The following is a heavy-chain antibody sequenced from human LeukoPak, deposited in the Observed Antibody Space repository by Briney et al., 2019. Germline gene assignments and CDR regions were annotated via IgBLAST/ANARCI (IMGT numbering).Heavy chain of an antibody. J-gene: IGHJ4*02. CDR1: GFIFNCYS. Sequence: GGSLSLSRAASGFIFNCYSMHWVRQAPGKGLEWGTVISYDGSHKSYVVYVKGRFTISRDDSKSTLILQMNSLRGEDTAVYYCAKGRSYDSSGYEFDFWGQGTLVTVSS. D-gene: IGHD3-22*01. V-gene: IGHV3-30*18. CDR2: ISYDGSHK. CDR3: AKGRSYDSSGYEFDF.